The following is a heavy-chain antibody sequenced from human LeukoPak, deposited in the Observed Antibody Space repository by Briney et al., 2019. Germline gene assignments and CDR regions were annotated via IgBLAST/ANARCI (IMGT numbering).Heavy chain of an antibody. V-gene: IGHV3-30*03. J-gene: IGHJ3*02. CDR3: AILCGGDRSDAFDI. CDR2: ISYDGSNK. Sequence: GGSLRLSCAASGFTFSSYGMHWVRQAPGKGLEWVAVISYDGSNKYYADSVKGRFTISRDNSRNTLYLQMNSLRAEDTAVYYCAILCGGDRSDAFDIWGQGTMVTVSS. D-gene: IGHD2-21*02. CDR1: GFTFSSYG.